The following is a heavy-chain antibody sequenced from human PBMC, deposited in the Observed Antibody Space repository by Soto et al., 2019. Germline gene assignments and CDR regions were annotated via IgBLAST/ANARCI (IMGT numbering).Heavy chain of an antibody. CDR3: VRDLGGSYYKLVGAFDI. V-gene: IGHV1-69*13. J-gene: IGHJ3*02. CDR2: IIPIFGTA. CDR1: GGTFSSYA. Sequence: SVKVSCKASGGTFSSYAINWVRQAPGRGLEWMGGIIPIFGTANYAQTFQGRVSITADESTSTAYVELSSLISEDTAVYYCVRDLGGSYYKLVGAFDIWGQGTMVTVSS. D-gene: IGHD1-26*01.